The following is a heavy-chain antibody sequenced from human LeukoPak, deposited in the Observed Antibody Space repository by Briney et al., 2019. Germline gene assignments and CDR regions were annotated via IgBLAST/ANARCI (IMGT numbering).Heavy chain of an antibody. V-gene: IGHV1-2*02. CDR1: GYTFTDYY. J-gene: IGHJ3*02. CDR2: INPNSGGT. D-gene: IGHD1-26*01. CDR3: AVFPGIVGGTPLRNDAFDI. Sequence: ASVKVSCKASGYTFTDYYMHWVRQAPGQGLGWMGWINPNSGGTNYTQKFQGRVTMTRDTSISTAYMELSRLRSDDTAVYYCAVFPGIVGGTPLRNDAFDIWGQGTMVTVSS.